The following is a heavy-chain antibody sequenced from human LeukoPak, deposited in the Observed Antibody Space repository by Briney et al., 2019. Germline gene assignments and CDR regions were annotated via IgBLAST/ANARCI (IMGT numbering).Heavy chain of an antibody. CDR1: GFTFSSYA. CDR3: AKGADTYYYGSGSYSDY. D-gene: IGHD3-10*01. Sequence: GGSLRLSCAASGFTFSSYAMSWVRQAPGKGLEWVSAISGSGGSTYYADSVKGRFTISRDNSKNTLYLQMNSLRAEDTAVYYCAKGADTYYYGSGSYSDYWGQGTLVTVSS. V-gene: IGHV3-23*01. J-gene: IGHJ4*02. CDR2: ISGSGGST.